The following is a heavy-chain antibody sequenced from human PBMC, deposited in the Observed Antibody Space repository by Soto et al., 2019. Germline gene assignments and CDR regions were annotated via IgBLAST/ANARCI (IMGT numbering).Heavy chain of an antibody. CDR2: ISAYNGNT. D-gene: IGHD1-1*01. Sequence: ASVKVSCEACGYSFTSYGISWVRQAPGQGLEWMGWISAYNGNTNYAQKLQGRGTMTTDTSTSTAYMELRSLRSDDTAVYYCARGFLDGTTYDYWGQGTLVTVSS. J-gene: IGHJ4*02. CDR3: ARGFLDGTTYDY. V-gene: IGHV1-18*01. CDR1: GYSFTSYG.